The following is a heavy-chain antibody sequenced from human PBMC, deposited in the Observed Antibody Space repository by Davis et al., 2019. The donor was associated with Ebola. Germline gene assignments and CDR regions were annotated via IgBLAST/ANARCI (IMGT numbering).Heavy chain of an antibody. Sequence: SLKIPCEVPGLNFNTYPMNWVRQAPGKGLEWISRVTSGGSKTFYADSVKGRFTISRDNTRDSVYLQMDSLEVADTAAYYCATDGGLGYCGNSTCPKVGWGQGTRVTV. CDR1: GLNFNTYP. D-gene: IGHD2-2*01. V-gene: IGHV3-48*03. CDR3: ATDGGLGYCGNSTCPKVG. CDR2: VTSGGSKT. J-gene: IGHJ4*02.